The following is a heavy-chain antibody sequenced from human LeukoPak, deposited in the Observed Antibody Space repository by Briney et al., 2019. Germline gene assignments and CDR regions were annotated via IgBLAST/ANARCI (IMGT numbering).Heavy chain of an antibody. J-gene: IGHJ4*02. CDR1: GGSISSYY. Sequence: PSETLSLTCTVSGGSISSYYWSWIRQPPGKGLEWIGYIYYSGSTNYNPSLKSRVTISVDTSKNRFSLKLSSVTAADTAVYYCARSPRWGYYFNYWGQGTLVTVSS. V-gene: IGHV4-59*01. D-gene: IGHD3-16*01. CDR2: IYYSGST. CDR3: ARSPRWGYYFNY.